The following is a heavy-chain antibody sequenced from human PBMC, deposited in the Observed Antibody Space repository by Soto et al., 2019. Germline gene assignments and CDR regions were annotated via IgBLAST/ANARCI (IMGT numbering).Heavy chain of an antibody. J-gene: IGHJ6*02. CDR1: GGTLSSYA. V-gene: IGHV1-69*13. CDR3: ARLATVTTSGMGYYYYYGMDV. D-gene: IGHD4-17*01. CDR2: IIPIFGTA. Sequence: SVKVSCKASGGTLSSYAIRWVRQAPGQGLEWMGGIIPIFGTANYAQKFQGRATITADDSTSTAYMELSSLRSEGTAVYYCARLATVTTSGMGYYYYYGMDVGGQGTTVTVSS.